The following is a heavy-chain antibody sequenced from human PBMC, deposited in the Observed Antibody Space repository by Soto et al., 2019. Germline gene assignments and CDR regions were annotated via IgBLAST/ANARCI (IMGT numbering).Heavy chain of an antibody. V-gene: IGHV1-2*02. CDR1: GYTXTRYF. Sequence: NVSCQACGYTXTRYFLNVVRQAPGQGLEWMGWTNPNSCDTNYVQKFQGMVTMTSDMSISTVYMDLRRMTSQDTPVYYCARVRTYYDWSGALDYWGQGTLGTVS. CDR2: TNPNSCDT. CDR3: ARVRTYYDWSGALDY. D-gene: IGHD3-22*01. J-gene: IGHJ4*02.